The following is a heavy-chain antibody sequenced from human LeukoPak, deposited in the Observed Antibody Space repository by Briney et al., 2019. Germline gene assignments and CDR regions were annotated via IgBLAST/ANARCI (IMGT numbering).Heavy chain of an antibody. CDR1: GFTFSSYW. D-gene: IGHD1-26*01. CDR2: IKQDGSEK. CDR3: AAKGNGYTGIYLFAH. J-gene: IGHJ4*02. Sequence: PGGSLRLSCAASGFTFSSYWMSWVRQAPGKGLEWVANIKQDGSEKYYVDSVKGRFTISRDNAKNSLYLQMSSLRAEDTAVYYCAAKGNGYTGIYLFAHWGQGTLVTVSS. V-gene: IGHV3-7*01.